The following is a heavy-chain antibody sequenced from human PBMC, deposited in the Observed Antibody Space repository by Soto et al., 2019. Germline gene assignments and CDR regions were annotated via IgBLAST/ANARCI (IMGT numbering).Heavy chain of an antibody. Sequence: SETLSLTCTFSCGSIISYYWSWIRQPPGKGLEWIGYIFYSGFTNYNPSLKSRVTISVDTSKNQFSLKLNSMTAADTAVYYCAREGYSSSSFDYWGQGTLVTVSS. D-gene: IGHD6-6*01. CDR3: AREGYSSSSFDY. CDR1: CGSIISYY. CDR2: IFYSGFT. V-gene: IGHV4-59*01. J-gene: IGHJ4*02.